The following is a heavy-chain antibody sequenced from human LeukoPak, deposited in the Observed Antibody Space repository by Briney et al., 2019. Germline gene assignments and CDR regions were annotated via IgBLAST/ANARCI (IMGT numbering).Heavy chain of an antibody. CDR3: AREVYYDSSGHLTSSSDWYFDL. V-gene: IGHV4-59*11. Sequence: SGTLSLTCTVSGGSISSHYWSWIRQPPGKGLEWIGYIYYSGSTNYHPSLKSRVTISVDTSRNQFSLKLRSVTAADTAVYYCAREVYYDSSGHLTSSSDWYFDLWGRGTLVTVSS. D-gene: IGHD3-22*01. J-gene: IGHJ2*01. CDR2: IYYSGST. CDR1: GGSISSHY.